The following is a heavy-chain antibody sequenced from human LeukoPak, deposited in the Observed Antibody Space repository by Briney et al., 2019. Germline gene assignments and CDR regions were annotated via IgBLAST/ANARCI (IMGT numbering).Heavy chain of an antibody. CDR3: AKAPSRSGYGVYFDY. V-gene: IGHV3-23*01. J-gene: IGHJ4*02. Sequence: GGSLRLSCVASGFTFSSYAMSWVRQAPGKGLEWVSAISGSGGSTYCADSVKGRFTISRDNSKNTLYLQMNSLRAEDTAVYYCAKAPSRSGYGVYFDYWGQGTLVTVSS. CDR1: GFTFSSYA. D-gene: IGHD5-12*01. CDR2: ISGSGGST.